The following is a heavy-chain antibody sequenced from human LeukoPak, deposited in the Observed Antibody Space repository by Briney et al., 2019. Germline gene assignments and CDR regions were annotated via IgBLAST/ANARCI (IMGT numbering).Heavy chain of an antibody. D-gene: IGHD6-13*01. CDR2: INTNTGNP. J-gene: IGHJ5*02. V-gene: IGHV7-4-1*02. CDR1: GYTFTSYA. CDR3: ARVGLRAAGPGGWFDP. Sequence: GASVKVSCKASGYTFTSYAMHWVRQAPGQGLEWMGWINTNTGNPTYAQGFTGRFVFSLDTSVSTAYLQISSLKAEDTAVYYCARVGLRAAGPGGWFDPWGQGTLVTVSS.